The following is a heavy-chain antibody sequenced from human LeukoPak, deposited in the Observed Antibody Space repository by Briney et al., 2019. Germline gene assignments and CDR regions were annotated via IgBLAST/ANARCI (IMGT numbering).Heavy chain of an antibody. CDR3: ARGSSVLLWFRELLPNY. J-gene: IGHJ4*02. D-gene: IGHD3-10*01. CDR2: INPNSGGT. CDR1: GYTFTGYA. Sequence: ASVKVSCKASGYTFTGYAIHWVRQAPGQGLEWMGWINPNSGGTNYAQKFQGRVTMTRDTSISTAYMELSRLRSDDTAVYYCARGSSVLLWFRELLPNYWGQGTLVTVSS. V-gene: IGHV1-2*02.